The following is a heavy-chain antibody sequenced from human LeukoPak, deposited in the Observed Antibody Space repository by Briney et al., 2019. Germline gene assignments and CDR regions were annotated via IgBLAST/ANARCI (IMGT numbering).Heavy chain of an antibody. D-gene: IGHD3-22*01. V-gene: IGHV4-38-2*02. CDR2: IYHIGRA. CDR3: AASNYYDSIGYNNGFDP. CDR1: GYSISSGYY. J-gene: IGHJ5*02. Sequence: SETLSLTSTVSGYSISSGYYWGWIRRPPGKGLEWFGSIYHIGRAYYSPSLKSRVTLSVDTSKNQFSLKLSSVTAADTALYYCAASNYYDSIGYNNGFDPWGQGTLVTVSS.